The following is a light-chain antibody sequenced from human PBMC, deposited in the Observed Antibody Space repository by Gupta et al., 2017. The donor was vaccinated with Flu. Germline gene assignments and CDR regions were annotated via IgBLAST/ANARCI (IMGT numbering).Light chain of an antibody. CDR3: QQDNSHWT. J-gene: IGKJ1*01. CDR2: QAS. CDR1: QSIRSW. Sequence: DIQMTQSPSTLSASIGDRVTITCRASQSIRSWLAWYQQKPGKAPKLLIYQASNLEIGVPSRFSGSGDGKEFTLTISSRQPDDRGNYYGQQDNSHWTFGQGTKVEIK. V-gene: IGKV1-5*03.